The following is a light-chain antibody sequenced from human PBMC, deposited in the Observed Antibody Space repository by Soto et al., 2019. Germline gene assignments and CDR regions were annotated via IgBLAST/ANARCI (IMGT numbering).Light chain of an antibody. CDR2: AAS. CDR1: QGIRTE. V-gene: IGKV1-6*01. J-gene: IGKJ1*01. CDR3: LQDYDYPRT. Sequence: ATQMTQSPSSLSASVGDRVTIACRASQGIRTELGWYQQKAGEAPKILIYAASTLQSGVPPRFSGSGSGTDFTLTISSLQPEDFATYYCLQDYDYPRTFGQGTKVEMK.